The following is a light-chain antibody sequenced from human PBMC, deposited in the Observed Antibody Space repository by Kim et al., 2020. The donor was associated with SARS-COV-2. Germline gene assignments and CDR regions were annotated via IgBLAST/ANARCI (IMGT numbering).Light chain of an antibody. CDR1: NIGSKS. CDR3: QVWDSSSDNRV. CDR2: YDS. J-gene: IGLJ3*02. Sequence: GKKERISGGGNNIGSKSVHWYQQKPGQAPVLVMYYDSDRTAGIPERFSGSNSGNAATLTISRVEAGDEADYYCQVWDSSSDNRVFGGGTQLTVL. V-gene: IGLV3-21*04.